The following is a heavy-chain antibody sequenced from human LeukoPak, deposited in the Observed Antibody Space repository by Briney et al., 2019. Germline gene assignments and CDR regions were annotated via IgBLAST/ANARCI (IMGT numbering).Heavy chain of an antibody. J-gene: IGHJ4*02. D-gene: IGHD6-13*01. CDR3: ARDGLRWYFDY. V-gene: IGHV3-48*03. Sequence: GGSLRLSCKASGFTFSSCEMDWVRRAPGKGLEWVSYIGSSGGSRYYADSVKGRFTTSRDNAKNSLYLQMNSLRAEDTAVYYCARDGLRWYFDYWGQGTLVTVSS. CDR2: IGSSGGSR. CDR1: GFTFSSCE.